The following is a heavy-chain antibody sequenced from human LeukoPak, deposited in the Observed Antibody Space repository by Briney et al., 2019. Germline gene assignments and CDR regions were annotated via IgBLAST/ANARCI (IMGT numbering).Heavy chain of an antibody. CDR1: GFTVSSNY. CDR2: IYSGGST. J-gene: IGHJ4*02. D-gene: IGHD6-19*01. CDR3: ARNSPHTSGWPLDY. V-gene: IGHV3-66*01. Sequence: GGSLRLSCAASGFTVSSNYMSWVRQAPGKGLEWVSVIYSGGSTYYADSVKGRFTISRDNSKNTLYLQMNSLRAGDTAVYYCARNSPHTSGWPLDYWGQGTLVTVSS.